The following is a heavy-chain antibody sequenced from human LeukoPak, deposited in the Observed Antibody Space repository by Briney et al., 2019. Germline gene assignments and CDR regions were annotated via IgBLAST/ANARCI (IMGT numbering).Heavy chain of an antibody. Sequence: SETLSLTCTVSGGSISSYYWSWIRQPPGKGLEWIGYIYYSGSTNYNPSLKSRVTISVDTSKNQFSLKLSSVTAADTAVYYCARGGPTVTFDYWGQGTLVTVSS. V-gene: IGHV4-59*08. CDR3: ARGGPTVTFDY. CDR1: GGSISSYY. CDR2: IYYSGST. D-gene: IGHD4-17*01. J-gene: IGHJ4*02.